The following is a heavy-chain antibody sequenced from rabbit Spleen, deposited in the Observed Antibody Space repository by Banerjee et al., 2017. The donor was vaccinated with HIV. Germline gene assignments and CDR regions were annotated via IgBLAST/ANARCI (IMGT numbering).Heavy chain of an antibody. J-gene: IGHJ6*01. CDR1: GFDFSAYTF. Sequence: EQLEESGGGLVKPEGSLTLTCTASGFDFSAYTFMCWVRQAPGKGLEWIACIDTGGRDFTYYATWAKGRFTISKTSSTTVTLQMTSLTVADTATYFCARDTGTSFSSYGMDLWGPGTLVT. D-gene: IGHD7-1*01. CDR3: ARDTGTSFSSYGMDL. CDR2: IDTGGRDFT. V-gene: IGHV1S45*01.